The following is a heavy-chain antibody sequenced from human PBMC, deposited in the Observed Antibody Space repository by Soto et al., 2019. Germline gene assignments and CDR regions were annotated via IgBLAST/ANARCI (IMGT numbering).Heavy chain of an antibody. D-gene: IGHD5-18*01. CDR3: ARPRYAGYSYGLYWFDP. J-gene: IGHJ5*02. CDR2: IYYSGTP. Sequence: SSETLSLTCVVSGGSVTNTTYFWGWIRQPPGKGPEWIGSIYYSGTPYSNPSLKSRLTMSIDTSKNQFSLTLSSVTAADTAVYYCARPRYAGYSYGLYWFDPWAQGALVTVSS. CDR1: GGSVTNTTYF. V-gene: IGHV4-39*01.